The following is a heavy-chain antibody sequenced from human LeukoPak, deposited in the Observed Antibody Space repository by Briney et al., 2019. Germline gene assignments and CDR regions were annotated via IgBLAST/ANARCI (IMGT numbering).Heavy chain of an antibody. D-gene: IGHD2-2*01. CDR2: IYYSGST. Sequence: SETLSLTCTVSGGSISSSSYYWGWIRQPPGKGLEWIGSIYYSGSTYYNPSLKSRVTISVDTSRNQFSLKLSSVTAADTAVYYCARHLGYCSSTSCYGGLRFDYWGQGTLVTVSP. J-gene: IGHJ4*02. CDR3: ARHLGYCSSTSCYGGLRFDY. CDR1: GGSISSSSYY. V-gene: IGHV4-39*01.